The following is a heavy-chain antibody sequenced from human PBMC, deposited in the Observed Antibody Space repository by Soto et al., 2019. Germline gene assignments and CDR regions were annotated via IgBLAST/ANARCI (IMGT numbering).Heavy chain of an antibody. CDR2: IYHSGST. CDR3: ARLRSSWPNYYGMDV. CDR1: GGSISSSNW. D-gene: IGHD6-13*01. J-gene: IGHJ6*02. Sequence: PSETLSLTCAVSGGSISSSNWWSWVRQPPGKGLEWIGEIYHSGSTNYNPSLKSRVTISVDKSKDQFSLKLSSVTAADTAVYYCARLRSSWPNYYGMDVWGQGTTVTVSS. V-gene: IGHV4-4*02.